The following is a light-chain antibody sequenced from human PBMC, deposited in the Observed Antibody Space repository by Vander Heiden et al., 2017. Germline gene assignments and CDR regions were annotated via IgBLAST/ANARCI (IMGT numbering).Light chain of an antibody. Sequence: SAAVGDRVTITCRVSQVISSYVAWYQQKPGKAPKLLIYAASTLHSGVPSRFSGSESGTDFTLTISSLQPEDYGTYYCQQLNSYPPNSAFGPGTKVDIK. J-gene: IGKJ3*01. V-gene: IGKV1-9*01. CDR3: QQLNSYPPNSA. CDR2: AAS. CDR1: QVISSY.